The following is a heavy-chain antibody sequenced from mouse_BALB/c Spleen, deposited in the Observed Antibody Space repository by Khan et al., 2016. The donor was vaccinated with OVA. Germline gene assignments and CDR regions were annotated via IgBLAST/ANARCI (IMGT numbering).Heavy chain of an antibody. V-gene: IGHV1-7*01. CDR2: INPSNGYT. Sequence: QVQLQQSGAELAKPGASVKMSCKASGYTFTSYWMHWVKQRPGQGLEWIGYINPSNGYTEYNQKFKDKATLTADKSSSTAYMQLSSLTSEDSAVYYCARPEFITTATKYFDVWGAGTTVTVSS. J-gene: IGHJ1*01. D-gene: IGHD1-2*01. CDR1: GYTFTSYW. CDR3: ARPEFITTATKYFDV.